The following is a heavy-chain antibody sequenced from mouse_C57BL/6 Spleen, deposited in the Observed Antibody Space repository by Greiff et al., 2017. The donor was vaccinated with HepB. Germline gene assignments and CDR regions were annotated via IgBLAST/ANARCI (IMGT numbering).Heavy chain of an antibody. J-gene: IGHJ4*01. Sequence: QVQLQQSGAELARPGASVKMSCKASGYTFTSYTMHWVKQRPGQGLEWIGYINPSSGYTKYNQKFKDKATLTADKSSSTAYMQLSSLTSEDSAVYYCARGDGYDDDPYYAMDYWGQGTSVTVSS. CDR3: ARGDGYDDDPYYAMDY. CDR1: GYTFTSYT. D-gene: IGHD2-2*01. V-gene: IGHV1-4*01. CDR2: INPSSGYT.